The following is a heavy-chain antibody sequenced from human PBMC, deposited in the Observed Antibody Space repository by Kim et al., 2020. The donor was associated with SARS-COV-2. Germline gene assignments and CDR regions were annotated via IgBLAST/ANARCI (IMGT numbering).Heavy chain of an antibody. J-gene: IGHJ6*03. D-gene: IGHD3-10*01. V-gene: IGHV4-34*01. CDR2: INHSGST. Sequence: SETLSLTCAVYGGSFSGYYWSWIRQPPGKGLEWIGEINHSGSTNYNPSLKSRVTISVDTSKNQFSLKLSSVTAADTAVYYCARVVWYGSGSFRDHYYYY. CDR1: GGSFSGYY. CDR3: ARVVWYGSGSFRDHYYYY.